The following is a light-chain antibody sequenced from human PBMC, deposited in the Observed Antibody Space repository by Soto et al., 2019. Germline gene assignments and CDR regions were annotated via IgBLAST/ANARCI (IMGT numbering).Light chain of an antibody. CDR2: GGF. V-gene: IGKV3-11*01. Sequence: EIVLIQSPATLSLSPGERATLSCRASPSVANFVACYQQKPGQAPRLLIYGGFNRATGIPARFSGSGSGTDFTLTISSLEPEDAAVYYCQQRNVWPPVTFGQGTRLENK. CDR1: PSVANF. CDR3: QQRNVWPPVT. J-gene: IGKJ5*01.